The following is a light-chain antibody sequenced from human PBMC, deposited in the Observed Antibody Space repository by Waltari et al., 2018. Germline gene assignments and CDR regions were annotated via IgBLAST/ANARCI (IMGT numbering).Light chain of an antibody. CDR2: GAS. J-gene: IGKJ2*01. CDR1: QSVSSN. V-gene: IGKV3-15*01. CDR3: QQYNNWPRT. Sequence: EIVMTQSPATLSVSPGASATLSCRASQSVSSNLAWYQQKPGQAPRLLIYGASNRATGIPARFSGSGSGTEFTLTISSLQSEDFAVYYCQQYNNWPRTFGQGTKLEIK.